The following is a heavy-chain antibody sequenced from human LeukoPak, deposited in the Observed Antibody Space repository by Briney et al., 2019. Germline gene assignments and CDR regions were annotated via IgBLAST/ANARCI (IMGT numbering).Heavy chain of an antibody. D-gene: IGHD2/OR15-2a*01. CDR2: ISWNSGSI. V-gene: IGHV3-9*01. Sequence: GRSLRLSCAASGFTFDDYAMHWVRHAPGKGLEWVSGISWNSGSIGYADSVKGRFTISRDNSKNTLYLQMNSLRAEDTAVYYCAKKHSTGLDPWGQGTLVTVSS. CDR3: AKKHSTGLDP. CDR1: GFTFDDYA. J-gene: IGHJ5*02.